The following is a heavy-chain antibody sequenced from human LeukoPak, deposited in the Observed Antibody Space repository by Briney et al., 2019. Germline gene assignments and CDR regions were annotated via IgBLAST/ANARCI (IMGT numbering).Heavy chain of an antibody. D-gene: IGHD7-27*01. J-gene: IGHJ5*02. CDR1: GFTVSSNY. V-gene: IGHV3-53*05. CDR2: TYNGGDT. CDR3: ARAVSSGASNWFDP. Sequence: GGSLRLSCAASGFTVSSNYMSWVRQAPGKGLEWVSVTYNGGDTYYADSVKGRFTISRDNSKSTLYLQMNSLRPEDTAVYYCARAVSSGASNWFDPWGQETLVTVSS.